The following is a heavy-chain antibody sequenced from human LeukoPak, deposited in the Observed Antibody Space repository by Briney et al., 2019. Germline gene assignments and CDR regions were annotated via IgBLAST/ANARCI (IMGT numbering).Heavy chain of an antibody. J-gene: IGHJ4*02. Sequence: GGSLRLSCAASGFTFSLYTMHWVRQAPGEGLEWVAVISYDGSDKYYADSVKGRFTISRDNSKNTLFLQMNSLRAEDTAVYFCAREAYDSSGYYAYWGQGTLVTVSS. V-gene: IGHV3-30*04. CDR3: AREAYDSSGYYAY. CDR2: ISYDGSDK. D-gene: IGHD3-22*01. CDR1: GFTFSLYT.